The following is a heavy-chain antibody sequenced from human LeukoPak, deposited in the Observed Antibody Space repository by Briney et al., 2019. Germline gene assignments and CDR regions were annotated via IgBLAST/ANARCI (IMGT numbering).Heavy chain of an antibody. Sequence: SETLSLTCTVSGYSISSGYYWGWIRQPPGKGLEWIGSIYHSGSTYYNPSLKSRVTISVDTSKNQFSLKLSSVTAADTAVYYCARNRIAGDAFDIWGQGTMVTVSS. CDR1: GYSISSGYY. CDR2: IYHSGST. V-gene: IGHV4-38-2*02. D-gene: IGHD6-13*01. CDR3: ARNRIAGDAFDI. J-gene: IGHJ3*02.